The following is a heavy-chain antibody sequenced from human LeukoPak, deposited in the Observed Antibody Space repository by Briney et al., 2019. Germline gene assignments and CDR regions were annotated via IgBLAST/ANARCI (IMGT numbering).Heavy chain of an antibody. Sequence: SQTLSLTCTVSGGSISSGSYYWSWIRQPAGKGLEWIGRIYTSGSTNYNPSLKSRVTISVDTPKNQFSLKLSSVTAADTAVYYCARSRYGVLDYWGQGTLVTVSS. D-gene: IGHD4-17*01. J-gene: IGHJ4*02. CDR3: ARSRYGVLDY. CDR1: GGSISSGSYY. CDR2: IYTSGST. V-gene: IGHV4-61*02.